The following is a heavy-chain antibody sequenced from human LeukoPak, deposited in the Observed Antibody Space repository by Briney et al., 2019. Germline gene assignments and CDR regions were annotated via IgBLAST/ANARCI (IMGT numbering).Heavy chain of an antibody. D-gene: IGHD3-22*01. V-gene: IGHV4-59*01. J-gene: IGHJ3*01. Sequence: PSETLSLTCTVSGGSISDYYWSWIRQPPGKGLEWIGYIYYSGSTKYNPYLKSRVTISIDTSKNQFSLKLSSVAAADTALYYCARGTGAYYYLWGQGTKVTVSS. CDR3: ARGTGAYYYL. CDR2: IYYSGST. CDR1: GGSISDYY.